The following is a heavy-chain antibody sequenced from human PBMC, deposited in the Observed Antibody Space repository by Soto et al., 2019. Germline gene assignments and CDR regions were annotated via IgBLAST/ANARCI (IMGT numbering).Heavy chain of an antibody. CDR1: GFSLSTSGMC. D-gene: IGHD6-13*01. J-gene: IGHJ6*02. CDR2: IDWDDDK. CDR3: ARIHRSSSSWGDYYYYYGMDV. V-gene: IGHV2-70*11. Sequence: SGPTLVNPTQTLTLTCTFSGFSLSTSGMCVSWIRQPPGKALEWLARIDWDDDKYYSTSLKTRLTISKDTSKNQVVLTMTNMDPVDTATYYCARIHRSSSSWGDYYYYYGMDVWGQGTTVTVSS.